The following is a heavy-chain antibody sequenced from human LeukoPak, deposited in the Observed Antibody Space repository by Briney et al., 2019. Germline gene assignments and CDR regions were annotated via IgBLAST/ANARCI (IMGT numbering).Heavy chain of an antibody. CDR1: GYTFTSYV. Sequence: ASVKVSCKASGYTFTSYVINWVRQAPGQGLEWMGIINPSGGSTRYAQKFQGRVTMTRDTSTSTVYMELSSLRSEDTAVYYCARDLDSSGYYRRDGGQGTLVTVSS. J-gene: IGHJ4*02. D-gene: IGHD3-22*01. V-gene: IGHV1-46*01. CDR2: INPSGGST. CDR3: ARDLDSSGYYRRD.